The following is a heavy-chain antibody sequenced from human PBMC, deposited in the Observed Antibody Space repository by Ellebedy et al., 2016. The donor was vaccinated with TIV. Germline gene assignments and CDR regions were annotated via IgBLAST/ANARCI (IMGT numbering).Heavy chain of an antibody. CDR3: TREAANWNYPYYYYNGMDV. Sequence: GESLKISCTASGFTFGDFAISWVRQAPGKGLEWVGFIGSKGYGETTQYAASVKGRFTISRDDSKSIAYLQMNSLKTEDTALYYCTREAANWNYPYYYYNGMDVWGQGTTVTVSS. D-gene: IGHD1-7*01. CDR1: GFTFGDFA. J-gene: IGHJ6*02. V-gene: IGHV3-49*04. CDR2: IGSKGYGETT.